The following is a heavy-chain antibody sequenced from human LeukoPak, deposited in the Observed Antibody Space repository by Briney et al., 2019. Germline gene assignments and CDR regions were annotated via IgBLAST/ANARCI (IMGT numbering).Heavy chain of an antibody. CDR1: GFTFTIYA. Sequence: GGSLRLSCAASGFTFTIYAMNWVREAPGKGLEWVSGLSGDGGYKYYADSAKGRFTISRDNSKNTLHLQMSSLRAEDTAIYYCTRDPSGSGPDFDFWGQGTLVIVSS. J-gene: IGHJ4*02. CDR3: TRDPSGSGPDFDF. V-gene: IGHV3-23*01. D-gene: IGHD3-10*01. CDR2: LSGDGGYK.